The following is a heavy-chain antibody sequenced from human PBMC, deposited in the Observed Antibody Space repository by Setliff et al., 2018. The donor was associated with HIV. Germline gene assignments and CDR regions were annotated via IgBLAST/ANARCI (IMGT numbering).Heavy chain of an antibody. CDR2: IYYRGST. CDR3: ARPKLPYCSGGSCYSGWFDP. CDR1: GGSISSSSYY. Sequence: SETLSLTCTVSGGSISSSSYYGGWIRQPPGKGLAWIGSIYYRGSTYYNPSLKSRVTISVDTSKNQFSLKLSSVTAADTAVYYCARPKLPYCSGGSCYSGWFDPWGQGTLVTVSS. D-gene: IGHD2-15*01. J-gene: IGHJ5*02. V-gene: IGHV4-39*07.